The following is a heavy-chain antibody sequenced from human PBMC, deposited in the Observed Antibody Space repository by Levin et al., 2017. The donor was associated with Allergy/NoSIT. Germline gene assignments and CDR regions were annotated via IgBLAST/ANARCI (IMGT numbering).Heavy chain of an antibody. V-gene: IGHV3-23*01. J-gene: IGHJ4*02. CDR1: GFTFSSYA. D-gene: IGHD3-10*01. Sequence: RAGGSLRLSCAASGFTFSSYAMSWVRQAPGKGLEWVSAISGSGGSTYYADSVKGRFTISRDNSKNTLYLQMNSLRAEDTAVYYCAKDGGTIPDVGTMVRGEGYFDYWGQGTLVTVSS. CDR2: ISGSGGST. CDR3: AKDGGTIPDVGTMVRGEGYFDY.